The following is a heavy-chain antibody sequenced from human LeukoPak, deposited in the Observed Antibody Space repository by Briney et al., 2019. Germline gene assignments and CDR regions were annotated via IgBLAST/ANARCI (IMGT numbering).Heavy chain of an antibody. Sequence: SEILSLTCTASGDSTSTSSYYWGWIRQPPGKGLEWLGSIYYSGSTYYNPSLKSRVTISVDTSKNQFSLNLYSVTAADTAVFYCARSYYYDYRQIDYWGQGTLVTVSS. CDR2: IYYSGST. CDR1: GDSTSTSSYY. J-gene: IGHJ4*02. CDR3: ARSYYYDYRQIDY. V-gene: IGHV4-39*01. D-gene: IGHD3-22*01.